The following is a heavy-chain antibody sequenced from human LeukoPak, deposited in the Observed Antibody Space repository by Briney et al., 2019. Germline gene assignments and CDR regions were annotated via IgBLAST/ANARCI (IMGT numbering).Heavy chain of an antibody. CDR3: AREYSSSWYMSWFDP. CDR1: GFTFSSYA. CDR2: ISYDGSNK. J-gene: IGHJ5*02. Sequence: GGSLRLSCAASGFTFSSYAMHWVRQAPGKGLEWVAVISYDGSNKYYADSVKGRFTISRDNSKNTLYLQMNSLRAEDTAVYYCAREYSSSWYMSWFDPWGQGTLVTVSS. V-gene: IGHV3-30*04. D-gene: IGHD6-13*01.